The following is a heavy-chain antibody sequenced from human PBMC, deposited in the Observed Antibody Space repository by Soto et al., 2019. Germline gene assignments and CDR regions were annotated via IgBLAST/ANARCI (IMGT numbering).Heavy chain of an antibody. Sequence: GGSLRLSCAASGFTFSSYAMSWVRQAPGKGLEWVSAISGSGGSTYYADSVKGRFTISRDNSKNTLYLQMNSLRAEDTAVYYCAKTPLKGVVVPAALQGRFDPWGQGTLVTVSS. CDR1: GFTFSSYA. D-gene: IGHD2-2*01. CDR3: AKTPLKGVVVPAALQGRFDP. V-gene: IGHV3-23*01. J-gene: IGHJ5*02. CDR2: ISGSGGST.